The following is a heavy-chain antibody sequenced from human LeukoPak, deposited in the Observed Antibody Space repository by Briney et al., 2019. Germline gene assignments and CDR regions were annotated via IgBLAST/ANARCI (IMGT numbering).Heavy chain of an antibody. D-gene: IGHD1-14*01. Sequence: GGSLRLSCAASGFTLSNAWMSWVRQAPGKGLEWVGRINSKTDGGTTDYAAPEKGRFTISRDDSKNTLYLQMNSLKTEDTAVYYCTTILRNLRAFDIWGQGTMVTVSS. CDR2: INSKTDGGTT. CDR1: GFTLSNAW. CDR3: TTILRNLRAFDI. J-gene: IGHJ3*02. V-gene: IGHV3-15*01.